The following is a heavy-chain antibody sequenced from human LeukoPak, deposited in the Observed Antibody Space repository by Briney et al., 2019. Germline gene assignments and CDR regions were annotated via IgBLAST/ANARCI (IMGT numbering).Heavy chain of an antibody. D-gene: IGHD2-15*01. V-gene: IGHV3-21*01. CDR3: ARDHGSGSTDYFDS. J-gene: IGHJ4*02. CDR1: GFTFSTYT. CDR2: ISSDSTYI. Sequence: GRSLRLSCAASGFTFSTYTMNWVRQIPGRGLEWVSCISSDSTYIHYADSVKGRFTISRDNAKKSLSLEMNSRRAEDTAVYYCARDHGSGSTDYFDSWGQGTLVTVSA.